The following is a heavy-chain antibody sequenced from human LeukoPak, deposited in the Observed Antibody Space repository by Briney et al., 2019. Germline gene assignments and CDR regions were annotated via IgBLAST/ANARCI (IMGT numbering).Heavy chain of an antibody. D-gene: IGHD3-3*01. Sequence: PSETLSLTCTVSGGSISSYYWSWIRQPAGKGLEWIGRIYTSGSTNYNPSLKSRVTMSVDTSKNQFSLKLSSVTAADTAVYYCARGGMGYDFWSGYYTPYYYYYYMDVWGKGTTVTVSS. CDR3: ARGGMGYDFWSGYYTPYYYYYYMDV. CDR1: GGSISSYY. V-gene: IGHV4-4*07. CDR2: IYTSGST. J-gene: IGHJ6*03.